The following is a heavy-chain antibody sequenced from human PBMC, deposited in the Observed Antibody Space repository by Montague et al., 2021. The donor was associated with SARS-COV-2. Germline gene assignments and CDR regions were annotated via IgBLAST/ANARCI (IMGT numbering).Heavy chain of an antibody. CDR2: INHSGTT. Sequence: SETLSLTCAVYGGSFSGYYWNWIRQPPGKGLEWIGEINHSGTTNYNPSLKSRVTISVDTSKNQFSLKLRSVTAADTAVYYCARGVVVVVHRDYPARRGWFDPWGQGTLVSVSS. CDR3: ARGVVVVVHRDYPARRGWFDP. D-gene: IGHD2-15*01. CDR1: GGSFSGYY. V-gene: IGHV4-34*01. J-gene: IGHJ5*02.